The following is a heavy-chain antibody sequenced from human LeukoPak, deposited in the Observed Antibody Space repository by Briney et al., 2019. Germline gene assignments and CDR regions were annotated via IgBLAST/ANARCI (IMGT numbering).Heavy chain of an antibody. CDR2: VHLDGRT. V-gene: IGHV4-4*02. J-gene: IGHJ4*02. D-gene: IGHD6-25*01. CDR3: AREGGFYRPLDY. Sequence: PSETLSLTCGVSAGSVSSTNWWTWIRQPPGKGLEWIAAVHLDGRTNFNPSLKGRLTMSVDLCENHVSLKLTSVTAADTAVYYCAREGGFYRPLDYSGQGTLVTVSS. CDR1: AGSVSSTNW.